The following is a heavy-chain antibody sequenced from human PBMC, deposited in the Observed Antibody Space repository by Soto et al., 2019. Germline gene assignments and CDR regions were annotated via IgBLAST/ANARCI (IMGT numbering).Heavy chain of an antibody. V-gene: IGHV4-39*01. D-gene: IGHD5-18*01. J-gene: IGHJ4*02. Sequence: PSETLSLTCTVSGGSISSSSYYWGWIRQPPGKGLEWIGSIYYSGSTYYNPSLKSRVTISVDTSKNQFSLKLSPVTAADTAVYYCASRGYSYGRGGYFDYWGQGTLATVSS. CDR3: ASRGYSYGRGGYFDY. CDR2: IYYSGST. CDR1: GGSISSSSYY.